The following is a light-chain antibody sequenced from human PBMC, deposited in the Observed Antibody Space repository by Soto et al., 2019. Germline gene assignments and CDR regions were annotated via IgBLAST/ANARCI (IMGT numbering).Light chain of an antibody. V-gene: IGLV2-14*01. J-gene: IGLJ3*02. Sequence: QSALTQPASVSGSPGHAITISCTGTSSDVGGYNYVSWYQQHPGKAPKLMIYEVSNRPSGVSNLFSGSQSGNPASLTISGLKAEEEDDYYCSSYTSSSTLVFGGGNELTV. CDR3: SSYTSSSTLV. CDR1: SSDVGGYNY. CDR2: EVS.